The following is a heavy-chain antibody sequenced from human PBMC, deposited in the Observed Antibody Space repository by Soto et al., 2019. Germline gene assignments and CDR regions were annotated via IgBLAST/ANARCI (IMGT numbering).Heavy chain of an antibody. CDR1: GYPFTSYG. D-gene: IGHD3-22*01. CDR3: ARDGVYDSSGYYD. CDR2: IRAYNGNT. Sequence: GSVKVYFKTSGYPFTSYGISCVRQAPGQGLEWMGWIRAYNGNTNYAQKLQGRVTMTTDTSTSTAYMELRSLRSDDTAVYYCARDGVYDSSGYYDWGQGTMVTVSS. J-gene: IGHJ4*02. V-gene: IGHV1-18*04.